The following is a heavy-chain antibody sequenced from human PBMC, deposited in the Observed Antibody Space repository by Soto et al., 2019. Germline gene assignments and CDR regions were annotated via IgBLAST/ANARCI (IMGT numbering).Heavy chain of an antibody. Sequence: AASVKVSCKXSGYTFTSYGIGWVRQAPGQGLEWMGWISAYNGNPSYAQKFQGRVTMTTDTSTSTAYMELRRLRADDTAVYFCARVFRLAVESSCFDYWGQGTLVTVSS. D-gene: IGHD6-19*01. CDR3: ARVFRLAVESSCFDY. J-gene: IGHJ4*02. V-gene: IGHV1-18*01. CDR2: ISAYNGNP. CDR1: GYTFTSYG.